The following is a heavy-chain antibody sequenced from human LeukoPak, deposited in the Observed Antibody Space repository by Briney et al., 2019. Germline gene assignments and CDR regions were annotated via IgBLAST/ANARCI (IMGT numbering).Heavy chain of an antibody. V-gene: IGHV3-23*01. CDR3: AKSIQGLLRSPTDY. CDR1: GFTFSSYA. CDR2: ISGSGGST. Sequence: GGSLRLSCAASGFTFSSYAMSWVRQALGKGLEWVSAISGSGGSTYYADSVKGRFTISRDNSKNTLYLQMNSLRAEDTAVYYCAKSIQGLLRSPTDYWGQGTLVTVSS. J-gene: IGHJ4*02. D-gene: IGHD3-22*01.